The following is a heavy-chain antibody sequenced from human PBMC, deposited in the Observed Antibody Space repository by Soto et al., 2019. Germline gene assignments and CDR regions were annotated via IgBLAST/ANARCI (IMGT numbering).Heavy chain of an antibody. CDR2: TYYRSKWYN. CDR3: ARGLEVSSWYSPAYYYYGRDF. CDR1: GDSVSSNSAA. V-gene: IGHV6-1*01. J-gene: IGHJ6*02. D-gene: IGHD6-13*01. Sequence: PSQTLSLTCAISGDSVSSNSAAWNWIRRSPSRGLEWLGRTYYRSKWYNDYAVSVKSRITINPDTSKNQFSLQLNSVTHEDTAVYYFARGLEVSSWYSPAYYYYGRDFRGQGTWVTVS.